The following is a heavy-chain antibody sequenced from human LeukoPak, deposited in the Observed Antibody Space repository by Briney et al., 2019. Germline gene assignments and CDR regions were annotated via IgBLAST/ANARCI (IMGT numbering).Heavy chain of an antibody. Sequence: SVKVSCKASGGTFSSYAISWVRQAPGQGLEWMGGIIPIFGTANYAQKFQGRVTITADESTSTAYMELSSLRSEDTAVYYCAALNSGSYYLSFDYWGQGTLVTVSS. CDR2: IIPIFGTA. J-gene: IGHJ4*02. D-gene: IGHD1-26*01. CDR1: GGTFSSYA. CDR3: AALNSGSYYLSFDY. V-gene: IGHV1-69*13.